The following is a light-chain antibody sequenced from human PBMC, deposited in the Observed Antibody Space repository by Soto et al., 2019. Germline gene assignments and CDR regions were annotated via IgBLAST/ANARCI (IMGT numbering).Light chain of an antibody. J-gene: IGKJ1*01. CDR1: QSVSNNY. CDR2: GES. CDR3: QQYGSSGT. V-gene: IGKV3-20*01. Sequence: EIVLTQSPGTLSLSPGERATLSCRASQSVSNNYLAWYQQKPGQAPRLLIYGESNRANGIPDRFSGSGSGTDFTLTISRLEPEDCAVYYCQQYGSSGTFGQGTKVEIK.